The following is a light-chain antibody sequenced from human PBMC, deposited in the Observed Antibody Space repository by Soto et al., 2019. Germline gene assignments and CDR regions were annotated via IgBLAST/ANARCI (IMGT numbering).Light chain of an antibody. J-gene: IGKJ1*01. CDR2: AAS. V-gene: IGKV1-39*01. CDR3: QQRYSTPQT. CDR1: QSFSGF. Sequence: DIQMTQSPSSLSASVGDEVTITCRASQSFSGFLNWYQQKPGKAPNLLIYAASTLQRGVPARFIGSGSATDFTLTISSLHPEDAATYYCQQRYSTPQTCGQGTNVEIK.